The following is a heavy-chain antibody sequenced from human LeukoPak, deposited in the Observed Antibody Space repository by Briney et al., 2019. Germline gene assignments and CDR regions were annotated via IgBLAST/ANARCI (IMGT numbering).Heavy chain of an antibody. V-gene: IGHV4-39*01. CDR3: ARRGDILTDYAFDY. Sequence: PSETLSLTCDVSGYSINSNSHHWDWIRQAPGKGLEWIGNIYYSGTTSYNPSLKSRVTISVDTSKNQFSLRLSSVTAADTAVYYCARRGDILTDYAFDYWGQGTLVTVSS. D-gene: IGHD3-9*01. CDR1: GYSINSNSHH. J-gene: IGHJ4*02. CDR2: IYYSGTT.